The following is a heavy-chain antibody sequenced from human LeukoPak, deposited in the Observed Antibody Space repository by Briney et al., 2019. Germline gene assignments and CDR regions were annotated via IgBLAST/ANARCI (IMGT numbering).Heavy chain of an antibody. CDR1: GGSISSSSYY. J-gene: IGHJ6*02. V-gene: IGHV4-39*01. CDR3: ATIGDYYYYYGMDV. D-gene: IGHD4-17*01. Sequence: PSETLSLTCTVSGGSISSSSYYWGWIRQPPGKGLEWIGSTYYSGNTYYNPSLKSRVTISVDTSKNQFSLKLSSVTAADTAVYYCATIGDYYYYYGMDVWGQGTTVTVSS. CDR2: TYYSGNT.